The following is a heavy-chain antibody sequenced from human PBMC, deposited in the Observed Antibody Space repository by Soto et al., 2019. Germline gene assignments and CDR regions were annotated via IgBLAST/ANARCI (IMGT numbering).Heavy chain of an antibody. CDR1: GFTFDDYA. Sequence: GGSLRLSCAASGFTFDDYAMHWVRQAPGKGLEWVSGISWNSGSIGYADSVKGRFTISRDNAKNSLYLQMNSLRAEDTALYYCAKDIGYYYDSSGYFGYWGQGTLGTVSS. D-gene: IGHD3-22*01. CDR3: AKDIGYYYDSSGYFGY. J-gene: IGHJ4*02. V-gene: IGHV3-9*01. CDR2: ISWNSGSI.